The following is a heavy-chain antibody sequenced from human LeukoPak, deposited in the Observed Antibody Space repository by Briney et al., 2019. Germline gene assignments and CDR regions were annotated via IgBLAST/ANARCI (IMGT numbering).Heavy chain of an antibody. D-gene: IGHD5-24*01. CDR1: GYSISSGYY. J-gene: IGHJ4*02. CDR3: ARDRETRGFDY. V-gene: IGHV4-38-2*02. CDR2: IYHSGSN. Sequence: SETLSLTCAVSGYSISSGYYWGWIRQPPGKGLEWIGSIYHSGSNYYNPSLKSRVTISVDTSKNQFSLKLSSVTAADTAVYYCARDRETRGFDYWGQGTLVTVSS.